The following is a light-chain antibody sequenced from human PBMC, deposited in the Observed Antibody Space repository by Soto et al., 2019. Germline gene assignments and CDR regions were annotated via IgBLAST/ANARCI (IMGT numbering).Light chain of an antibody. J-gene: IGKJ2*01. CDR2: AAS. CDR3: LQDYNYYT. Sequence: AIQMTQSPSSLSASVGDRVTITCRASHGIRNDVSWYQQKPGIAPILLLYAASTLQSGVPSRVSGSGSGTDFTLTISIPQPEDFANYYCLQDYNYYTIGKGTNLEIK. CDR1: HGIRND. V-gene: IGKV1-6*01.